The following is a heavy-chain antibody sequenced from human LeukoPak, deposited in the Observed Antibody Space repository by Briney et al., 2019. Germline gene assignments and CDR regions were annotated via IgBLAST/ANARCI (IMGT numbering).Heavy chain of an antibody. Sequence: GASVKVSCKASGYTFTGYYMHWVRQAPGQGLEWMGWINPNSGGTNYAQKFQGRVTMTRDTSISTAYMELNSLRSDDTAVYFCARAVADAFDVWGQGTMVTVSS. CDR1: GYTFTGYY. CDR2: INPNSGGT. D-gene: IGHD6-19*01. J-gene: IGHJ3*01. V-gene: IGHV1-2*02. CDR3: ARAVADAFDV.